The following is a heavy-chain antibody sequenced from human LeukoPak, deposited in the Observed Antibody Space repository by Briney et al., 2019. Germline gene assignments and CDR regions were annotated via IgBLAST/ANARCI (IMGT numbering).Heavy chain of an antibody. Sequence: ASVKVSCKASGYTFTSYEINWVRQATGQGLEWMGWMNPNSGNTGYAQKFQGRVTMTRNTSISTAYMELSSLRSEDTAVYYCARGRYRDSSGYYGAFDIWGQGTMVTVSS. CDR1: GYTFTSYE. J-gene: IGHJ3*02. CDR2: MNPNSGNT. CDR3: ARGRYRDSSGYYGAFDI. D-gene: IGHD3-22*01. V-gene: IGHV1-8*01.